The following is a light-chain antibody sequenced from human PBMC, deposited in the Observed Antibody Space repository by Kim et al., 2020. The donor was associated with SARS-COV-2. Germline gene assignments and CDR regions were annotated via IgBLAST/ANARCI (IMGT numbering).Light chain of an antibody. V-gene: IGKV3-20*01. CDR2: GVS. CDR1: QSVSIRN. Sequence: EIVLTQSPGTLSLSPGERATLSCRASQSVSIRNLAWYQHKPGQPPRLLIYGVSIRATGIPDRFSGSGSGTDFSLTISRLEPEDFAVYFCQQYGTSPYTFGQGTKLEI. J-gene: IGKJ2*01. CDR3: QQYGTSPYT.